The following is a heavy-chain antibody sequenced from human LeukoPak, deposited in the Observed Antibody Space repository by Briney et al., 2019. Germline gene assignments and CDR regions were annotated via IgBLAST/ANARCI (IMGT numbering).Heavy chain of an antibody. CDR1: GGSISSYY. J-gene: IGHJ6*02. D-gene: IGHD6-13*01. V-gene: IGHV4-59*08. CDR3: ARSTKTAAAGGDYNYFYYGMDV. Sequence: SETLSLTCTVSGGSISSYYWSWIRQPPGRGLEWIAYMYYSGSTNYNPSLQSRVTISGDTSKNRFSLKLTSVTAADTAVYYCARSTKTAAAGGDYNYFYYGMDVWGQGTTVTVSS. CDR2: MYYSGST.